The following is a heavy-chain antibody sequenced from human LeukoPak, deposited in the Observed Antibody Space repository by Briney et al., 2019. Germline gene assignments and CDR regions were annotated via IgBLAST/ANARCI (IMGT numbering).Heavy chain of an antibody. CDR3: ARARDGYNSGAFDI. V-gene: IGHV3-11*04. CDR1: GFTFSDYY. CDR2: ISSSGSTI. D-gene: IGHD5-24*01. Sequence: GGPLRLSCAASGFTFSDYYMSWIRQAPGKGLEWVSYISSSGSTIYYADSVKGRFTISRDNAKNSLYLQMNSLRAEDTAVYYCARARDGYNSGAFDIWGQGTMVTVSS. J-gene: IGHJ3*02.